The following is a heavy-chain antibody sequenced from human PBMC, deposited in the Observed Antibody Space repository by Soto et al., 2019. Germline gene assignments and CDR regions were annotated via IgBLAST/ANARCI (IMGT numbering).Heavy chain of an antibody. V-gene: IGHV1-18*01. CDR2: ISTYNGNT. J-gene: IGHJ4*02. D-gene: IGHD3-22*01. CDR1: GYTFTSYG. Sequence: ASVKVSCKASGYTFTSYGISWVRQAPGQGPEWMGWISTYNGNTNYAENVQDRVTMTADTSTTTAYMELRSLKFDDTAVYYCARGSSRYYYDSRYYFDYRGQGTLVTVSS. CDR3: ARGSSRYYYDSRYYFDY.